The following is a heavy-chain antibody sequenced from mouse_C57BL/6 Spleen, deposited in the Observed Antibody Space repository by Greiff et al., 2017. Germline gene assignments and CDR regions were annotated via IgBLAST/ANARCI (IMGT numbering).Heavy chain of an antibody. J-gene: IGHJ1*03. Sequence: QVQLQQSGAELVRPGASVTLSCKASGYTFTDYEMHWVKQTPVHGLEWIGAIDPETGGTAYNQKFKGKAIMTADKSSSTAYMELRRLTSEDSAVYYGKREGLRGYFDVWGTGTTVTVSS. V-gene: IGHV1-15*01. CDR1: GYTFTDYE. D-gene: IGHD2-4*01. CDR3: KREGLRGYFDV. CDR2: IDPETGGT.